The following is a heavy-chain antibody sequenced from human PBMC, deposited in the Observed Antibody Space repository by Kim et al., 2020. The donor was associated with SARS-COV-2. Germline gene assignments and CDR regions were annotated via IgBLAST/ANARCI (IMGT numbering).Heavy chain of an antibody. V-gene: IGHV4-59*08. CDR1: GGSISGYH. Sequence: SETLSLTCSVSGGSISGYHWSWIRQPPGTGLEWIGQIHYTGNTLYNPSLKSRVTLLLDTSKNHFSLKLSSMTAADTALYYCARHSSSASYAFDYWGQGTPVTVSS. CDR2: IHYTGNT. J-gene: IGHJ4*02. CDR3: ARHSSSASYAFDY. D-gene: IGHD6-19*01.